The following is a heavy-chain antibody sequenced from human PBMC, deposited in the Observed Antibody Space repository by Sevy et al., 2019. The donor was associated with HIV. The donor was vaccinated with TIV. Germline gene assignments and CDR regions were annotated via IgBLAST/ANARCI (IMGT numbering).Heavy chain of an antibody. CDR3: AGFEYGDYTNLLDP. Sequence: SETLSLTCTVSGGSISSSSYYWGWIRQPPGKGLEWIGNIYYSGSWYYNPSLNSRVTISVVTSKNQFSLKLTSVTAADTAVYYCAGFEYGDYTNLLDPWGQGTLVTVSS. J-gene: IGHJ5*02. CDR1: GGSISSSSYY. V-gene: IGHV4-39*01. D-gene: IGHD4-17*01. CDR2: IYYSGSW.